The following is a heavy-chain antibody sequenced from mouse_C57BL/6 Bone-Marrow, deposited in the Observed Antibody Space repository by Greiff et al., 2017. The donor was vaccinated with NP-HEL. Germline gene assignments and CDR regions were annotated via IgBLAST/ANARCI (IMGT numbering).Heavy chain of an antibody. D-gene: IGHD3-3*01. CDR1: GYSFTSYY. CDR3: ARGGGGLDY. J-gene: IGHJ2*01. V-gene: IGHV1-66*01. Sequence: VQVVESGPELVKPGASVKISCKASGYSFTSYYIHWVKQRPGQGLEWIGWIYPGSGNTKYNEKFKGKATLTADTSSSTAYMQLSSLTSEDSAVYYCARGGGGLDYWGQGTTLTVSS. CDR2: IYPGSGNT.